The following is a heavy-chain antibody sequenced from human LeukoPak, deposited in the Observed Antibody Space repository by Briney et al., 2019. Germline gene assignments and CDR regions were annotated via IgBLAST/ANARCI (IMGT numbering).Heavy chain of an antibody. D-gene: IGHD6-19*01. J-gene: IGHJ1*01. CDR3: ASRYSSGWYRYFQH. Sequence: SETLSLTCTVSGGSISSYYWSWIRQPPGKGLEWIGYIYYSGSTNYNPSLKSRVTISVDTSKNQFSLKLSSVTAADTAVYYCASRYSSGWYRYFQHWGQGTLVTVSS. CDR1: GGSISSYY. CDR2: IYYSGST. V-gene: IGHV4-59*01.